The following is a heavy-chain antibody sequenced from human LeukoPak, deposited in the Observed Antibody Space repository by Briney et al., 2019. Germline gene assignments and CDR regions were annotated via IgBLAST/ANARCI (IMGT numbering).Heavy chain of an antibody. D-gene: IGHD6-19*01. CDR3: AKDNRRHYTSGPNPDSLH. CDR1: GFTFDDYA. V-gene: IGHV3-9*01. J-gene: IGHJ4*02. CDR2: ISWNSGSI. Sequence: GGSLRLSCTASGFTFDDYAMHWVRQAPGKGLEWVSGISWNSGSIGYADSVKGRFTISRDNAKNSLYLQMNSLRVEDTAFYYCAKDNRRHYTSGPNPDSLHWGQGALVTVSS.